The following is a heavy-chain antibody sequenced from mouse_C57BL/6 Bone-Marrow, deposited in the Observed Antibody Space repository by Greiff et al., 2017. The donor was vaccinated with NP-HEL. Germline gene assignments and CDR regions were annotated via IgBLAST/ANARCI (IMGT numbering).Heavy chain of an antibody. CDR1: DSEVFPIAY. D-gene: IGHD2-2*01. V-gene: IGHV15-2*01. Sequence: VQLQQSGSELRSPGSSVKLSCKDFDSEVFPIAYMSWVRQKPGHGFEWIGGILPSIGRTIYGEKFEDKATLDADTLSNTAYLELNSLTSEDSAIYYCARAVYGYGGFAYWGQGTLVTVSA. CDR2: ILPSIGRT. CDR3: ARAVYGYGGFAY. J-gene: IGHJ3*01.